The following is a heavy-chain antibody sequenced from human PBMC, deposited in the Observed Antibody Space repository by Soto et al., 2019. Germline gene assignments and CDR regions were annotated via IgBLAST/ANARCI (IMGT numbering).Heavy chain of an antibody. J-gene: IGHJ4*02. Sequence: EVPLVESGGGLVQPGGSLRLSCAASGFTFSSYSMNWVRQAPGKGLEWVSYISSSSSTIYYADSVKGRFTISRDNAKNSLYLQMNSLRAEDTAVYYGARDKGRSPLDYWGQGTRVTVSS. CDR3: ARDKGRSPLDY. CDR2: ISSSSSTI. V-gene: IGHV3-48*01. CDR1: GFTFSSYS. D-gene: IGHD2-15*01.